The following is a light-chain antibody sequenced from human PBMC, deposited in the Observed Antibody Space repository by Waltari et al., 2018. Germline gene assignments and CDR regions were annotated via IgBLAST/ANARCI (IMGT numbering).Light chain of an antibody. CDR1: PSISSW. V-gene: IGKV1-5*03. J-gene: IGKJ1*01. CDR3: QQYNSYSPA. CDR2: KAS. Sequence: DIQMTQSPSTLSASVGDRVTITCRASPSISSWLAWSQQKPGKAPKLLIHKASSLESGVPSRFSGSGSGTEFTLTISSLQPDDFATYYCQQYNSYSPAFGQGTKVEIK.